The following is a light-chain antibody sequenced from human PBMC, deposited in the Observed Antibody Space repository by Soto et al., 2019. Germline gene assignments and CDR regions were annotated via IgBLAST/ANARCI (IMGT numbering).Light chain of an antibody. Sequence: IVLTQSPDTLPLSPGERATLSCRASQIVRGNNLVWYQQRPGQAPRLLISGASTRATGIPDRFRGTWSGTDFSLSISRLEPEDFAVYFCQQYASLPLTFGGGTKVEI. J-gene: IGKJ4*01. CDR3: QQYASLPLT. V-gene: IGKV3-20*01. CDR2: GAS. CDR1: QIVRGNN.